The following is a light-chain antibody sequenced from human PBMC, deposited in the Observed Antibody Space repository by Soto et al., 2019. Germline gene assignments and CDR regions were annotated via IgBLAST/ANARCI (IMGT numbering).Light chain of an antibody. Sequence: DIQMTQSPSTLSASVGDRVTITCRASQSISSWLAWYQQKPGKAPKLLIYKASSLESGVPSRFSGSGSGAEFPLTSSRLQPDDFATYFCQQYSGYPFTFGPGTKVDIK. CDR3: QQYSGYPFT. CDR2: KAS. CDR1: QSISSW. V-gene: IGKV1-5*03. J-gene: IGKJ3*01.